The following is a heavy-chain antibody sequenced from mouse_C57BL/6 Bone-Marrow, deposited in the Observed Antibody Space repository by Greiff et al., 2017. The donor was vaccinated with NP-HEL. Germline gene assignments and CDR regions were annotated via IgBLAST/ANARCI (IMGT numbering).Heavy chain of an antibody. CDR3: ARGLLLRFAWFAY. D-gene: IGHD1-1*01. Sequence: EVKLVESGGGLVKPGGSLKLSCAASGFTFSDYGMHWVRQAPEKGLEWVAYISSGSSTIYYADTVKGRFTISRDNAKHTLFLQMTSLWSEGTAMYYCARGLLLRFAWFAYWGQGTLVTVSA. CDR2: ISSGSSTI. J-gene: IGHJ3*01. CDR1: GFTFSDYG. V-gene: IGHV5-17*01.